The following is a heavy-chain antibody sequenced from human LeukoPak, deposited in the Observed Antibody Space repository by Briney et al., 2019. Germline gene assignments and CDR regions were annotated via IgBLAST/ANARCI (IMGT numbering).Heavy chain of an antibody. J-gene: IGHJ4*02. V-gene: IGHV4-59*01. CDR2: IHYSGRT. CDR1: GGSISSDY. CDR3: ARGFYSPHY. Sequence: SETLSLTCTVSGGSISSDYWSWIRQPPGKGLEWNGYIHYSGRTYYNPSLKSRITISVDTSKNQFSLKLSSVTAADTAVYYCARGFYSPHYWGQGTLVSVPS. D-gene: IGHD4-11*01.